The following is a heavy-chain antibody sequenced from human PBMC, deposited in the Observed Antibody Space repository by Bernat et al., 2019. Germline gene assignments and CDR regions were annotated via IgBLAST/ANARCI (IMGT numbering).Heavy chain of an antibody. J-gene: IGHJ6*03. CDR1: GFTFSSYS. D-gene: IGHD5-12*01. CDR3: ARVPREYSGPEPNYYMDV. Sequence: EVQLVESGGGLVKPGGSLRLSCAASGFTFSSYSMNWVRQAPGKGLEWVSSISSSSSYIYYADSVKGRFTISRDNAKTSLYLQMNSLRAEDTAVYYCARVPREYSGPEPNYYMDVWGKGTTVTVSS. V-gene: IGHV3-21*01. CDR2: ISSSSSYI.